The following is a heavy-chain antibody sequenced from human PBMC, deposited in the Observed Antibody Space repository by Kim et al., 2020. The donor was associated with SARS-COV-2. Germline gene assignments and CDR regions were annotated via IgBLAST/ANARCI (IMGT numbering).Heavy chain of an antibody. J-gene: IGHJ4*02. V-gene: IGHV4-34*01. D-gene: IGHD3-10*01. CDR2: INHSGST. Sequence: SETLSLTCAVYGGSFSGYYWSWIRQPPGKGLEWIGEINHSGSTNYNPSLKSRVTISVDTSKNQFSLKLSSVTAADTAVYYCARALWGSGSYLNYWGQGTL. CDR1: GGSFSGYY. CDR3: ARALWGSGSYLNY.